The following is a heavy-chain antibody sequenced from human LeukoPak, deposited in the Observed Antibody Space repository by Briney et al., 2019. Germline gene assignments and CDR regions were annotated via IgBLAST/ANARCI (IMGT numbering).Heavy chain of an antibody. CDR3: ARGVGDILTGYPEGFDP. D-gene: IGHD3-9*01. Sequence: PSETLSLTCTVSGGSISSGGYYWSWIRQHPGKGLEWIGYIYYSGSTYYNPSLKGRVTISVDTSKNQFSLKLSSVTAADTAVYYCARGVGDILTGYPEGFDPWGQGTLVTVSS. V-gene: IGHV4-31*03. CDR1: GGSISSGGYY. CDR2: IYYSGST. J-gene: IGHJ5*02.